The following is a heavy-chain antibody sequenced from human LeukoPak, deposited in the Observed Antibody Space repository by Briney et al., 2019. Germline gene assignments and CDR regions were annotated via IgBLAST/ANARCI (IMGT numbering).Heavy chain of an antibody. J-gene: IGHJ4*02. D-gene: IGHD3-22*01. Sequence: SETLSLTCTVSGGSISSDYWSWIRQPPGKGLEWIGYIYYSGSTNYNPSLKSRVTISVDTSKNQFSLKLSSVTAADTAVYYCARGEKYYYDSSGYYYFGYWGQGTLVTVSS. V-gene: IGHV4-59*01. CDR3: ARGEKYYYDSSGYYYFGY. CDR1: GGSISSDY. CDR2: IYYSGST.